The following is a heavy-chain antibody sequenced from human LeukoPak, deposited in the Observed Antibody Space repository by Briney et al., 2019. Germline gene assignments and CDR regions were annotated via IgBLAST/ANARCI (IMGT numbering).Heavy chain of an antibody. Sequence: PGRSLRLSCAASGFTFSSYGMHWVRQAPGKGLEWVAVIWYDGSNKYYADSVKGRFTISRDNSKNTLYLQMNSLRAEDTAVYYCAKARYYYDSSGYYDYWGQGTLVTVSS. CDR3: AKARYYYDSSGYYDY. CDR1: GFTFSSYG. V-gene: IGHV3-33*06. CDR2: IWYDGSNK. J-gene: IGHJ4*02. D-gene: IGHD3-22*01.